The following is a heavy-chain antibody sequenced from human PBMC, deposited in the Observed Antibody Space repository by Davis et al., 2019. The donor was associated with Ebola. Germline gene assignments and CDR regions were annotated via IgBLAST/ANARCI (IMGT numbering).Heavy chain of an antibody. V-gene: IGHV3-7*01. CDR2: IKQDGSEK. CDR3: ARDRLLGYCISTSCYRDYGMDV. CDR1: GFTFSHYW. D-gene: IGHD2-2*01. J-gene: IGHJ6*02. Sequence: GGSLRLSCAASGFTFSHYWMSWVRQAPGKGPEWVAIIKQDGSEKYYADSVKGRFTISRDNSKNTLYLQMNSLRAEDTAVYYCARDRLLGYCISTSCYRDYGMDVWGQGTTVTVSS.